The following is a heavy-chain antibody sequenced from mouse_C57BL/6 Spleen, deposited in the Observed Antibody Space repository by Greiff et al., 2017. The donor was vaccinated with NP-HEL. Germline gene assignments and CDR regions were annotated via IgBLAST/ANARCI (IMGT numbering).Heavy chain of an antibody. V-gene: IGHV14-4*01. J-gene: IGHJ3*01. Sequence: VQLQQSGAELVRPGASVKLSCTASGFNIKDDYMSWVKQRPEQGLEWIGWIDPENGDTEYASKFQGQATITADTSSNTAYLQLSSLTSEDTAVSYGKGDDYDDGFAYWGQGTLLTVSA. CDR1: GFNIKDDY. CDR2: IDPENGDT. CDR3: KGDDYDDGFAY. D-gene: IGHD2-4*01.